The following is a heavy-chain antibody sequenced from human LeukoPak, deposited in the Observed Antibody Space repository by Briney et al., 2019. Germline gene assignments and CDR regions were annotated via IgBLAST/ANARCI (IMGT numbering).Heavy chain of an antibody. J-gene: IGHJ6*03. Sequence: ASVKVSCKASGYTFTSYDINWVRQATGQGLEWMGWMNPNSGNTGYAQKFQGRVTITRNTSISTAYMELSRLRSEGTAVYYCARGATEYNWNTLYYYMDVWGKGTTVTVSS. D-gene: IGHD1/OR15-1a*01. CDR2: MNPNSGNT. V-gene: IGHV1-8*03. CDR3: ARGATEYNWNTLYYYMDV. CDR1: GYTFTSYD.